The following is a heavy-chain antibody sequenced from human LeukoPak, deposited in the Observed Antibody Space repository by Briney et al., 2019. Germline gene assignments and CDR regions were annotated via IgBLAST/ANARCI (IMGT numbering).Heavy chain of an antibody. V-gene: IGHV3-23*01. Sequence: PGRSLSLSCAASGFTFRSFAMSWVRQAPGKGLEWVSAISGSSSSTYYADSVKGRFTISRDNSKNTLYLQMNSLRAEDTAVYYCAIDPYYDFWSAPPPVYWSQGTLVTVSS. J-gene: IGHJ4*02. D-gene: IGHD3-3*01. CDR3: AIDPYYDFWSAPPPVY. CDR1: GFTFRSFA. CDR2: ISGSSSST.